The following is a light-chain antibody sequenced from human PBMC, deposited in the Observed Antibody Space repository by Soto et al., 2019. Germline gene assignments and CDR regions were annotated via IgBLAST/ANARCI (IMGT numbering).Light chain of an antibody. V-gene: IGKV3-20*01. J-gene: IGKJ5*01. CDR3: QQYGTSEII. CDR2: DTS. Sequence: EIVMTQSPATLSVSPGERAALSCRASQSVSSKLAWYQQKPGQAPRLLIYDTSIRASGIPDRFSGSGSGTDFTLTISRLEPEDFAVFYCQQYGTSEIIFGQGTRLEIK. CDR1: QSVSSK.